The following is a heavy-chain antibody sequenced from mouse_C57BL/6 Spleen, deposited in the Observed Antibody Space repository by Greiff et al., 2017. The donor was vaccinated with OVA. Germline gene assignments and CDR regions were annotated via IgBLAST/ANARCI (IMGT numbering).Heavy chain of an antibody. CDR1: GYTFTDYY. CDR2: INPYNGGT. Sequence: EVQLQQSGPVLVKPGASVKMSCKASGYTFTDYYMNWVKQSHGKSLEWIGVINPYNGGTSYNQKFKGKATLTVDKSSSTAYMELNSLTSEDSAVYYCARSGRGTTVVADFDYWGQGTTLTVSS. CDR3: ARSGRGTTVVADFDY. D-gene: IGHD1-1*01. J-gene: IGHJ2*01. V-gene: IGHV1-19*01.